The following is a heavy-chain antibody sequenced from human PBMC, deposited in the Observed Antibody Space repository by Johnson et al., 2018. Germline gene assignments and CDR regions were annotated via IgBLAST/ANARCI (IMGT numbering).Heavy chain of an antibody. CDR2: IYSGGST. Sequence: VQLVESGGGLVQPGGSLRLSCAASGFTVSSNYMSWVRQAPGKGLEWVSVIYSGGSTYYADSVKGRFTISRDNSKNTLYLQMNSLRAEDTAVYYCARDGLAYGDYYYYMDVWGKGTTVTVSS. V-gene: IGHV3-66*02. CDR1: GFTVSSNY. D-gene: IGHD4-17*01. CDR3: ARDGLAYGDYYYYMDV. J-gene: IGHJ6*03.